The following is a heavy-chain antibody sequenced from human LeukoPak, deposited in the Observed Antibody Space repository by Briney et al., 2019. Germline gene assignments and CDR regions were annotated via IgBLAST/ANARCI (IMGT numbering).Heavy chain of an antibody. Sequence: GGSLRLSCAASGFTFSSYGMHWVRQAPGKGLEWVAVISYDGSNKYYADSVKGRFTISRDNSKNTLYLQMNSLRAEDTAVYYCAKSHYDSSGYYYYYGMDVWGQGTTVTVSS. V-gene: IGHV3-30*18. CDR3: AKSHYDSSGYYYYYGMDV. CDR2: ISYDGSNK. D-gene: IGHD3-22*01. J-gene: IGHJ6*02. CDR1: GFTFSSYG.